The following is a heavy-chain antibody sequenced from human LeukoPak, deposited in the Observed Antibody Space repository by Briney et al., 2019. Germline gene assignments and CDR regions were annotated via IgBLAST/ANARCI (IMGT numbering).Heavy chain of an antibody. CDR3: ATDFYDST. CDR1: GFTFSNAW. CDR2: IRSNSDGGTI. D-gene: IGHD3-22*01. V-gene: IGHV3-15*07. Sequence: PGGSLRLSCATSGFTFSNAWMNWVRQAPGKGLEWVGRIRSNSDGGTIDYAAPVKGRFTLSRDDSKTTLYLQTNSLQTEDTAVYYCATDFYDSTWGQGTLVTVSS. J-gene: IGHJ5*02.